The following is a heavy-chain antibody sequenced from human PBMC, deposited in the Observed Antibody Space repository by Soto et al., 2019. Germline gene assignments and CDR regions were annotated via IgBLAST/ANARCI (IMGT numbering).Heavy chain of an antibody. Sequence: SETLSLTCTVSGGSITSGAYYWIWIRQHPGKGLEWIGYIYYSGSPYYNPSLKSRITISVDTSKNQFSLKLSSVTAADTAVYYCARALYSSGYYFAPKGWFDPWGQGTLVTVS. V-gene: IGHV4-31*03. CDR2: IYYSGSP. J-gene: IGHJ5*02. CDR3: ARALYSSGYYFAPKGWFDP. D-gene: IGHD3-22*01. CDR1: GGSITSGAYY.